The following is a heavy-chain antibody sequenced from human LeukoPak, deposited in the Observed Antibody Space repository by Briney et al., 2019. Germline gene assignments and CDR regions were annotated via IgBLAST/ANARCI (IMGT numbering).Heavy chain of an antibody. D-gene: IGHD5-18*01. CDR3: ARVRGYSYGYD. J-gene: IGHJ4*02. V-gene: IGHV3-33*08. CDR2: IWYGGSNK. CDR1: GFTFSSYG. Sequence: PGRSLRLSCAASGFTFSSYGMHWVRQAPGKGLEWVAVIWYGGSNKYYADSVKGRFTISRDNSKNTLYLQMNSLRAEDTAVYYCARVRGYSYGYDWGQGTLVTVSS.